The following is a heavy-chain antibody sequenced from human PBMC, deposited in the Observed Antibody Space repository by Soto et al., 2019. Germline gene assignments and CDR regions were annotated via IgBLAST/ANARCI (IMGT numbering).Heavy chain of an antibody. J-gene: IGHJ5*02. D-gene: IGHD2-15*01. CDR2: IIPILGIA. CDR1: GGTFSSYT. Sequence: QVQLVQSGAEVKKPGSSVKVSCKASGGTFSSYTISWVRQAPGQGLEWMGRIIPILGIANYAQKFQGRVTITADKSTSTDDMELSSRVSEDTAVYYCARDVPRDCSGGSCYSNWFDPWGQGTLVTVSS. CDR3: ARDVPRDCSGGSCYSNWFDP. V-gene: IGHV1-69*08.